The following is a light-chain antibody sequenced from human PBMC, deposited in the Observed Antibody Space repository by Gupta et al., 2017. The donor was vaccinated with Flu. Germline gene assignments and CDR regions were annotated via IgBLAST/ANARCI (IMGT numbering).Light chain of an antibody. CDR1: SSDVGGYNY. Sequence: QSALTQPRSLSGSPGQSVTIPCTGTSSDVGGYNYVSWYQQHPGKAPKLMIYDVSKRPSGVPDRFSGSKSGNTASLTISGLQAEDEADYYCCSYAGSYTLVVFGGGTKLTVL. CDR2: DVS. CDR3: CSYAGSYTLVV. V-gene: IGLV2-11*01. J-gene: IGLJ2*01.